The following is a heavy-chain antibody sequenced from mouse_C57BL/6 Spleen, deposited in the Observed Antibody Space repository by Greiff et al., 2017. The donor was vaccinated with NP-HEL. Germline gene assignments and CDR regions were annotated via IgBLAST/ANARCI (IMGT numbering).Heavy chain of an antibody. D-gene: IGHD2-3*01. CDR3: ARDFDGYYDD. V-gene: IGHV3-6*01. J-gene: IGHJ2*01. CDR2: ISYDGSN. CDR1: GYSITSGYY. Sequence: VQLKESGPGLVKPSQSLSLTCSVTGYSITSGYYWNWIRQFPGNKLEWMGYISYDGSNNYNPSLKNRISITRDTSKNQFFLKLNSVTTEDTATYYCARDFDGYYDDWGQGTTLTVSS.